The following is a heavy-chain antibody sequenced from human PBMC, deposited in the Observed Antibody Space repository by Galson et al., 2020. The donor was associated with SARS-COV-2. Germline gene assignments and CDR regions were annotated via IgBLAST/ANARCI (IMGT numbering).Heavy chain of an antibody. CDR1: GFTFSSYS. V-gene: IGHV3-21*01. CDR2: ISSSSSYI. D-gene: IGHD5-12*01. J-gene: IGHJ6*02. CDR3: ARDIYSGYDSWGVPYYYYGMDV. Sequence: GGSLRLSCAASGFTFSSYSMNWVRQAPGKGLEWVSSISSSSSYIYYADSVKGRFTISRDNAKNSLYLQMNSLRAEDTAVYYCARDIYSGYDSWGVPYYYYGMDVWGQGTTVTVSS.